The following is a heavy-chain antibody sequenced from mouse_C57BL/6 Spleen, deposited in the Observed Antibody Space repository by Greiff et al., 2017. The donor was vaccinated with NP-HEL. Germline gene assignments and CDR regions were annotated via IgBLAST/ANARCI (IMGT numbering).Heavy chain of an antibody. V-gene: IGHV1-69*01. CDR3: ARSDGSSYDWYFDV. Sequence: VQLQQSGAELVMPGASVKLSCKASGYTFTSYWMHWVKQRPGQGLEWIGEIDPSDSYTNYNQKFKGKSTLTVDKFSSTAYMQLSSLTSEDSAVYYCARSDGSSYDWYFDVWGTRTTVTVSS. J-gene: IGHJ1*03. CDR1: GYTFTSYW. CDR2: IDPSDSYT. D-gene: IGHD1-1*01.